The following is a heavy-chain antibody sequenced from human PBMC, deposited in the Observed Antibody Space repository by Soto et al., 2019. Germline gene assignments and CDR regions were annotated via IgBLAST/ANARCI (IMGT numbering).Heavy chain of an antibody. J-gene: IGHJ4*02. CDR2: ISSNGGST. Sequence: QTGGSLRLSCSASGFTFSSYAMHWVRQAPGKGLEYVSAISSNGGSTYYADSVKGRFTISRDNSKNTLYLQMSSLRAEDTAVYYCVKGSTTIAIPYWGQGTLVTVSS. V-gene: IGHV3-64D*06. CDR1: GFTFSSYA. D-gene: IGHD5-12*01. CDR3: VKGSTTIAIPY.